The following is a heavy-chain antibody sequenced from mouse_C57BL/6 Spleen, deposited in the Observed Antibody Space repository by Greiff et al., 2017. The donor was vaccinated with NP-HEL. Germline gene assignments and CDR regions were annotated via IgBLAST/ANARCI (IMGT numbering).Heavy chain of an antibody. Sequence: EVQVVKSGDGLVKPGGSLKLSCAASGFPFSSYAMSWVRQTPEKRLEWVAYISSGSDYIYYADTVKGRFTISRDNARNTLYLQMSSLKSEDTAMYYCTRNFMDYWGQGTSVTVSS. V-gene: IGHV5-9-1*02. J-gene: IGHJ4*01. CDR3: TRNFMDY. CDR2: ISSGSDYI. CDR1: GFPFSSYA.